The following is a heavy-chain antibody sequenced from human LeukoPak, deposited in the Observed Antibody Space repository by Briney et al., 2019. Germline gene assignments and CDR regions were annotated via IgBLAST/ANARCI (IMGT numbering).Heavy chain of an antibody. D-gene: IGHD1/OR15-1a*01. CDR3: ARHPTEHYSFDY. CDR2: FYYDGST. Sequence: SETLSLTCTVSGGSISRSNYYWGWFRQPPGKGLEWIGSFYYDGSTYYNPSLKSRVTISVDTSKNQFSLKLSSVTAADTAVYYCARHPTEHYSFDYWGQGTLVTVSS. V-gene: IGHV4-39*01. CDR1: GGSISRSNYY. J-gene: IGHJ4*02.